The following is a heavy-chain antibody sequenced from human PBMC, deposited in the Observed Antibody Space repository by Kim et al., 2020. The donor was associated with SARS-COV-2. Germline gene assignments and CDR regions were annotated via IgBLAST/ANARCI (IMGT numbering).Heavy chain of an antibody. CDR1: GGSFSGYY. Sequence: SETLSLTCAVYGGSFSGYYWSWIRQPPGKGLEWIGEINHSGSTNYNPSLKSRVTISVDTSKNQFSLKLSSVTAADTAVYYCARGGPVAGRFGGGGAAHDYWGQGTLVTVSS. CDR3: ARGGPVAGRFGGGGAAHDY. V-gene: IGHV4-34*01. CDR2: INHSGST. D-gene: IGHD6-19*01. J-gene: IGHJ4*02.